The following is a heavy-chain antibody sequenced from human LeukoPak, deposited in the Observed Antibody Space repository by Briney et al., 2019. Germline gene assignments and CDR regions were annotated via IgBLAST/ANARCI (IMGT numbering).Heavy chain of an antibody. V-gene: IGHV3-7*01. J-gene: IGHJ6*03. CDR3: ARVDSGIDFYYMDV. CDR2: INQDRTEK. D-gene: IGHD3-10*01. Sequence: GGSQRLSCAASGFTFKNYWMSWVRQAPGKGLEWVAHINQDRTEKYHVDSVRGRFTISRDNPKNSLYLQMNSLRLEDTAVYYCARVDSGIDFYYMDVWAKGTTVTVSS. CDR1: GFTFKNYW.